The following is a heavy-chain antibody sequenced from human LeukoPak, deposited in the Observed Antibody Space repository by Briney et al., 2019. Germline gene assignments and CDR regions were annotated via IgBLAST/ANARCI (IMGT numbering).Heavy chain of an antibody. CDR3: ARDRGAYYYDSPGSY. CDR2: INPSGGST. D-gene: IGHD3-22*01. CDR1: GYTFTNYF. Sequence: ASVEGSLKASGYTFTNYFFPRVGQAPGQGAGWMGIINPSGGSTSYAQKFQGRVTMTRDTSTSTVYMELSSLRSEDTAVYYCARDRGAYYYDSPGSYWGQGTLVTVSS. V-gene: IGHV1-46*03. J-gene: IGHJ4*02.